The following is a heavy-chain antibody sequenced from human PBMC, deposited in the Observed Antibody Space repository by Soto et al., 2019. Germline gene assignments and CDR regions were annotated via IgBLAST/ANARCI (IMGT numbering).Heavy chain of an antibody. Sequence: GGSLRLSCAASGFTFSSYAMHWVRQAPGKGLEWVAVISYDGSNKYYADSVKGRFTISRDNSKNTLYLQMNSLRAEDTAVYYCARSAAASLYGSGWYEGDYYYGMCVWGRGTTGTVSS. CDR3: ARSAAASLYGSGWYEGDYYYGMCV. V-gene: IGHV3-30-3*01. CDR2: ISYDGSNK. CDR1: GFTFSSYA. J-gene: IGHJ6*01. D-gene: IGHD6-19*01.